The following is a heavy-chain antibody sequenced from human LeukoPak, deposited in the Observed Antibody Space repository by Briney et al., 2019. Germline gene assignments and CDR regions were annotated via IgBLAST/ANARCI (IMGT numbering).Heavy chain of an antibody. CDR2: IYTRGST. J-gene: IGHJ4*02. Sequence: SETLSHTCTVSGCSISSGSCYWSWIRQPAGKGLEWIGGIYTRGSTNYNPSLNSRVTISVDTSKNQFSLKLSSVTAADTAVYYCARSLRYFDWRALNYFDCWGEGTLVTVSS. D-gene: IGHD3-9*01. V-gene: IGHV4-61*02. CDR1: GCSISSGSCY. CDR3: ARSLRYFDWRALNYFDC.